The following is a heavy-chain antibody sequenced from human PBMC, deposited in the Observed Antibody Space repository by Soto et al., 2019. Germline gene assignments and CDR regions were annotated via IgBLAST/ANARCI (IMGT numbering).Heavy chain of an antibody. V-gene: IGHV4-59*08. Sequence: ETLSLTCTVSGGSISSYYWSWIRQPPGKGLEWIGYIYYSGSTNYNPSLKSRVTISVDTSKNQFSLKLSSVTAADTAVYYCARGSYDILTGYWREGYYFDYWGQGTLVTVSS. J-gene: IGHJ4*02. CDR3: ARGSYDILTGYWREGYYFDY. CDR1: GGSISSYY. CDR2: IYYSGST. D-gene: IGHD3-9*01.